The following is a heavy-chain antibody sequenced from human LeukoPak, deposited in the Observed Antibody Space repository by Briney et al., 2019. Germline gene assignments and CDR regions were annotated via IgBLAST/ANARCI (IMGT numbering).Heavy chain of an antibody. CDR1: GGFICSYY. CDR2: IYYRGST. J-gene: IGHJ4*02. CDR3: VKSGGYGLIDY. Sequence: SETLSLTCTVSGGFICSYYWSWIRQPPGKGLEWIGNIYYRGSTYYNASLQSRVTISIDTSKNQFSLRLNPVTAADTAMYFCVKSGGYGLIDYWGQGTLVTVSS. V-gene: IGHV4-59*04. D-gene: IGHD1-26*01.